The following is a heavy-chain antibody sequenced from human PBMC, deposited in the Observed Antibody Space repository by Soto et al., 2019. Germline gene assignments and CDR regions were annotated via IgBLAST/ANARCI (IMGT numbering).Heavy chain of an antibody. CDR2: IYHSGST. V-gene: IGHV4-4*02. J-gene: IGHJ3*02. Sequence: PSETLSLTCAVSGGAISSSNWWSWVRQPPGKGLEWIGEIYHSGSTNYNPSLKSRVTISVDKSKNQFSLKLSSVTAAETAVYYCARYGITGRYYDAFDIWGQGKMVTVS. CDR3: ARYGITGRYYDAFDI. CDR1: GGAISSSNW. D-gene: IGHD1-26*01.